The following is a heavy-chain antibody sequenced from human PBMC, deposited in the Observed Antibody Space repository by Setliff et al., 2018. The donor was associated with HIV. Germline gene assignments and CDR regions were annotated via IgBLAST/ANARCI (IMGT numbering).Heavy chain of an antibody. J-gene: IGHJ4*02. CDR2: IYYHGST. D-gene: IGHD3-16*01. CDR3: VNPSGAMGDFDS. Sequence: SETLSLTCTVSSDSIRFYYWTWIRQPPGKGLEWIGTIYYHGSTYYNPSLKSRVTISIDTSKNQFSLQLTSVTAADTAVYYCVNPSGAMGDFDSWGQGTLVTVSS. CDR1: SDSIRFYY. V-gene: IGHV4-59*04.